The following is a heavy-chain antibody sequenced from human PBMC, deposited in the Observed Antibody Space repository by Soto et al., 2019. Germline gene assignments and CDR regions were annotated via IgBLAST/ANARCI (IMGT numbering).Heavy chain of an antibody. CDR2: ISWNSGSI. Sequence: GGSLRLSCAASGFTFDDYAMHWVRQAPGKGLEWVSGISWNSGSIGYADSVKGRFTISRDNAKNSLYLQMNSLGAEDTALYYCAKEKLMLPYFDYWGQGT. D-gene: IGHD2-15*01. J-gene: IGHJ4*02. CDR1: GFTFDDYA. V-gene: IGHV3-9*01. CDR3: AKEKLMLPYFDY.